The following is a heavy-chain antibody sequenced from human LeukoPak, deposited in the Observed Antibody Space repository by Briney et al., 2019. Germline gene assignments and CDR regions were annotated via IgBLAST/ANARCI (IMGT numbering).Heavy chain of an antibody. CDR2: ISYDGSNK. CDR1: GFTFSAYS. Sequence: GGSLRLSCAASGFTFSAYSMSWVRQAPGKGLEWVAVISYDGSNKYYADSVKGRFTISRDNSKNTLYLQMNSLRAEDTAVYYCARIISRTLGDAFDIWGQGTMVTVSS. CDR3: ARIISRTLGDAFDI. V-gene: IGHV3-30*03. J-gene: IGHJ3*02. D-gene: IGHD3-10*01.